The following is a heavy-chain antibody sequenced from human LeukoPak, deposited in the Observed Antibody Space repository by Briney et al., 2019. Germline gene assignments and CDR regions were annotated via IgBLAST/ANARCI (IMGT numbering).Heavy chain of an antibody. Sequence: GALVKVSCKASGGTFSSYAISWVRQAPGQGLEWMGGIIPIFGTANYAQKFQGRVTITADESTSTAYMELSSLRSDDPAVYYCARDRPLDADDYYGFYYFDYWGQGTLVTVSS. J-gene: IGHJ4*02. CDR2: IIPIFGTA. CDR3: ARDRPLDADDYYGFYYFDY. CDR1: GGTFSSYA. D-gene: IGHD3-10*01. V-gene: IGHV1-69*13.